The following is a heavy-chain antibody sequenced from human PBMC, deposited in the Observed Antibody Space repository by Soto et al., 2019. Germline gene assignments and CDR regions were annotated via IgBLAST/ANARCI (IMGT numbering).Heavy chain of an antibody. V-gene: IGHV4-39*01. CDR3: VSRTVTTFNAFDI. CDR1: GGSISSNSHD. D-gene: IGHD4-17*01. CDR2: IYYSGNT. J-gene: IGHJ3*02. Sequence: SETLSLTCAVAGGSISSNSHDCGWIRQPPGKGLEWIGSIYYSGNTYYNSSLKSRVTISVDTSQNQFSLKLSSVTAADTAVFYCVSRTVTTFNAFDIWGQGTMVTVS.